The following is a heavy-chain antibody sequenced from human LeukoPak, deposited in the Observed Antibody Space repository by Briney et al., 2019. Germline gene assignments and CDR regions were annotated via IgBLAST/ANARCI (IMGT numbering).Heavy chain of an antibody. V-gene: IGHV4-59*08. CDR3: ARDTYYYGFDY. Sequence: PSETLSLTCTVSGGSISGYDWSWIRQPPGKGLEWIGFIYYSGSPNYNPSLKSRLTMSVDTSKTQFSLKLSSVTAADTAVYYCARDTYYYGFDYWGQGTLVTVSS. J-gene: IGHJ4*02. D-gene: IGHD3-10*01. CDR2: IYYSGSP. CDR1: GGSISGYD.